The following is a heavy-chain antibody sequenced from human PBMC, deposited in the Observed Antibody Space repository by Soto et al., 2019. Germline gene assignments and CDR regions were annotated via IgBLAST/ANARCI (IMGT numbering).Heavy chain of an antibody. CDR1: GGSISSGDYY. CDR3: ARGVSGSGSYYTILPAPWYYYYGMDV. V-gene: IGHV4-30-4*01. Sequence: SETLSLTCTVSGGSISSGDYYWSWIRQPPGKGLEWIGYIYYSGSTYYNPSLKSRVTISVDTSKNQFSLKLSSVTAADTAVYYCARGVSGSGSYYTILPAPWYYYYGMDVWGQGTTVTVSS. CDR2: IYYSGST. D-gene: IGHD3-10*01. J-gene: IGHJ6*02.